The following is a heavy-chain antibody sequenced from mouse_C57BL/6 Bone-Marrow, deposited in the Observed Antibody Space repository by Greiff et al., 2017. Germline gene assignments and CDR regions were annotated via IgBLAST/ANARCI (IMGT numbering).Heavy chain of an antibody. CDR2: ISYDGSN. CDR1: GYSITSGYY. Sequence: EVKLVESGPGLVKPSQSLSLTCSVTGYSITSGYYWNWIRQFPGNKLEWMGYISYDGSNNYNPSLKNRISITRDTSKNQFFLKLNSVTTEDTATYYCARERYYYGSGAYWGQGTLVTVSA. CDR3: ARERYYYGSGAY. V-gene: IGHV3-6*01. J-gene: IGHJ3*01. D-gene: IGHD1-1*01.